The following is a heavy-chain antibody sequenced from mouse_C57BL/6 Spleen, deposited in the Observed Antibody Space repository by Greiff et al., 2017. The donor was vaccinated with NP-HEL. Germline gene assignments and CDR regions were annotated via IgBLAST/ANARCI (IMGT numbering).Heavy chain of an antibody. CDR1: GYAFTNYL. V-gene: IGHV1-54*01. J-gene: IGHJ4*01. CDR2: INPGSGGT. D-gene: IGHD2-5*01. CDR3: ARRDYSKGAMDY. Sequence: VQLQESGAELVRPGTSVKVSCKASGYAFTNYLIEWVKQRPGQGLEWIGVINPGSGGTNYNEKFKGKATLTADKSSSTAYMQLSSLTSEDSAVYFCARRDYSKGAMDYWGQGTSVTVSS.